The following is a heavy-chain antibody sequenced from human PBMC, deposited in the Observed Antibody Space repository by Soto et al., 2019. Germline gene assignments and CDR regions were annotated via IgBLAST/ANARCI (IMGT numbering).Heavy chain of an antibody. CDR3: ARGRGALVRGVGLVIWRFDY. CDR2: INHSGGT. Sequence: PSETLSLTCAVSGGSFSGYSWTRIRQPPGQGLEWIGEINHSGGTPYNLSLKSRVTLSIDRSKNQLSLNLSSVTAAAQAVYYCARGRGALVRGVGLVIWRFDYWGDGILVT. V-gene: IGHV4-34*01. D-gene: IGHD3-10*01. CDR1: GGSFSGYS. J-gene: IGHJ5*01.